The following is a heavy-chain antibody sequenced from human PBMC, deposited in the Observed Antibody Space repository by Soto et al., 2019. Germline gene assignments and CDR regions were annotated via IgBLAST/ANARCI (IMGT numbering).Heavy chain of an antibody. CDR2: IYSGGST. CDR1: GLTVSSNY. J-gene: IGHJ6*02. D-gene: IGHD3-10*01. V-gene: IGHV3-53*04. CDR3: TRGPYGTGGDYYYCMDV. Sequence: EVQLVESGGGLVQPGGSLRLSCAVSGLTVSSNYMSWVRQAPGEGLEWVSVIYSGGSTFYADSVKGRFTISRDSSKNTLYLQMNSLRAEDTAVYYCTRGPYGTGGDYYYCMDVWGQGTTVTVSS.